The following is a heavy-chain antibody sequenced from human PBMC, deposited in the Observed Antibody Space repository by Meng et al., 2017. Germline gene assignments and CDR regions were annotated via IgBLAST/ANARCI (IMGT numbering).Heavy chain of an antibody. V-gene: IGHV6-1*01. CDR3: ARDPGWTLDY. CDR2: TYYRSMWYF. J-gene: IGHJ4*02. D-gene: IGHD6-19*01. CDR1: GDSVSSNTAA. Sequence: QVQLRQSGPGLMKPSQTLSLTCAISGDSVSSNTAAWNWFRQSPSRGLEWLGRTYYRSMWYFDYVPSVTGRITVNPDTPNNQFSLHLSSVTPDDTGIYYCARDPGWTLDYRGQGILVTVSS.